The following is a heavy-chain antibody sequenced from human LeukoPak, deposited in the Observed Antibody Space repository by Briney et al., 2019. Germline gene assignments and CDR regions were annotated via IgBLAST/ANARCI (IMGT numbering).Heavy chain of an antibody. V-gene: IGHV5-51*01. CDR2: IYPGDSDT. J-gene: IGHJ4*02. Sequence: GESLKISCKGSGYSFTSYWIGWVRHMPGKGLEWMGIIYPGDSDTRYSPSFQGQVTISADKSISTAYLQWSSLKASDTAMYYCARHQRDYDFWSGYNPSYYFDYWGQGTLVTVSS. CDR1: GYSFTSYW. CDR3: ARHQRDYDFWSGYNPSYYFDY. D-gene: IGHD3-3*01.